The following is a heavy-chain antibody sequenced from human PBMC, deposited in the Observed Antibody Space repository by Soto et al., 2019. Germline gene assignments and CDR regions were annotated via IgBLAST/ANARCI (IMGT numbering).Heavy chain of an antibody. Sequence: GGSLRLSCAASGFTFSTYAMAWVRQAPGKGLVWVSRINSDGSTTNYADSVKGRFTISRDNAKNTLYLQMNSLRAEDTAVYYCARDAYYEMGVWGQGTPVTVSS. CDR3: ARDAYYEMGV. J-gene: IGHJ6*02. V-gene: IGHV3-74*01. CDR2: INSDGSTT. CDR1: GFTFSTYA.